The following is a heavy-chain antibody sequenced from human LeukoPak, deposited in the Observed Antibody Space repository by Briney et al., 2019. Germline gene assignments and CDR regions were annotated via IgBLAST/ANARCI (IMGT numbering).Heavy chain of an antibody. J-gene: IGHJ6*02. V-gene: IGHV4-4*07. CDR1: GGSINSYY. CDR3: ASPSPESGTVGMDV. D-gene: IGHD3-10*01. CDR2: IYSSGST. Sequence: SETLSLTCTVSGGSINSYYWSWIRQPAGKGLEWIGRIYSSGSTGYNPSLKSRVTMSLDTSKNQFSLNLSSVTAADTAVYYCASPSPESGTVGMDVWGQGTTVTVSS.